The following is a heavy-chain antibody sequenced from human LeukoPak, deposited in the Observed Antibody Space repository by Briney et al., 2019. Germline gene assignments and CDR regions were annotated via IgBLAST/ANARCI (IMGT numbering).Heavy chain of an antibody. Sequence: PGGSQRLSCAASGFTFSTYGMHWVRQAPVKGLEWVAVISYDGNNKFYPDSVRGRFTISRDNSKDTLYLQMNSLRVEDTAVYYCARRVPYGSGAGQKDAFDVWGQGTMVTASS. CDR2: ISYDGNNK. J-gene: IGHJ3*01. D-gene: IGHD6-19*01. CDR3: ARRVPYGSGAGQKDAFDV. V-gene: IGHV3-30*03. CDR1: GFTFSTYG.